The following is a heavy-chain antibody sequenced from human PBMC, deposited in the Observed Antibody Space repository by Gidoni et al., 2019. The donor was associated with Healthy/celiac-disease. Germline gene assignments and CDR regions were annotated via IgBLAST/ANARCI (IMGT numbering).Heavy chain of an antibody. CDR2: ISSSSSYT. CDR1: GFHFSDYY. J-gene: IGHJ4*02. Sequence: QVQLVESGGGLVKPGGSLRLSCAASGFHFSDYYMSWIRQAPGKGLEWVSYISSSSSYTNYADSVKGRFTISRDNAKNSLYLQMNSLRAEDTAVYYCARAPARYCSSTSCYYFDYWGQGTLVTVSS. D-gene: IGHD2-2*01. V-gene: IGHV3-11*05. CDR3: ARAPARYCSSTSCYYFDY.